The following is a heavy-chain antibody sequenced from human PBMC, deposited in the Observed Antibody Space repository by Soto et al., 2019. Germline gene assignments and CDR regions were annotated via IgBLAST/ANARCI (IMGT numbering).Heavy chain of an antibody. CDR3: ARDGTLYDSSAYYYLY. J-gene: IGHJ4*02. V-gene: IGHV1-69*01. D-gene: IGHD3-22*01. Sequence: QVQLVQSGAEVKKPGSSVKVSCKASGGSFSNYGVNWVRQAPGQGLEWMGGIIPIFGTAKYAQKFQGRVTITADDSTRTAYMELSSLRSEDTAVYYCARDGTLYDSSAYYYLYWGQRTLVTVSS. CDR1: GGSFSNYG. CDR2: IIPIFGTA.